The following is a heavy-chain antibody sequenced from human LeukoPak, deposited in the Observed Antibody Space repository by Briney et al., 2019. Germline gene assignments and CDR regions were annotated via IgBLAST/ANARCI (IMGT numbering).Heavy chain of an antibody. D-gene: IGHD6-19*01. CDR2: VSYDGSKK. CDR3: AKSSRARADGSPDY. J-gene: IGHJ4*02. Sequence: PGGSLRLSCAASGFTFSSYSMNWVRQAPGRGLEWVAIVSYDGSKKYYADSVKGRFTISRDNPKNTLYLQMNSLKPEDTALYYCAKSSRARADGSPDYWGQGTLVTVSS. CDR1: GFTFSSYS. V-gene: IGHV3-30*18.